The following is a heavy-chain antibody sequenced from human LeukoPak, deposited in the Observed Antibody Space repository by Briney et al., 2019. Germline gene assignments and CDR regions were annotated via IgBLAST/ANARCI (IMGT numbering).Heavy chain of an antibody. V-gene: IGHV3-30*18. CDR1: GFTFSSYG. CDR3: AKTHPTPGVAADY. CDR2: ISYDGSNK. D-gene: IGHD2-15*01. Sequence: GGSLRLSCAASGFTFSSYGMHWVRQAPGKGLEWVAVISYDGSNKYYADSVKGRFTISRDNSKNTLYLRMNSLRAEDTAVYYCAKTHPTPGVAADYWGQGTLVTVSS. J-gene: IGHJ4*02.